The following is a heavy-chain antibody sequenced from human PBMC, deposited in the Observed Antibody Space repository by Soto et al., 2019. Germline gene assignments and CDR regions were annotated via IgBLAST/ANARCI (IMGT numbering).Heavy chain of an antibody. V-gene: IGHV3-21*01. D-gene: IGHD2-21*02. CDR3: ARWFTGGNFDYFDL. Sequence: PGGSLRLSCAASGFTFISYSMNWVLQAPGKGLEWVSSISSSSSYIYYADSVKGRFTISRDNAKNTLYLQMNGLRAEDTALYYCARWFTGGNFDYFDLWGQGTQVTVSS. J-gene: IGHJ4*02. CDR2: ISSSSSYI. CDR1: GFTFISYS.